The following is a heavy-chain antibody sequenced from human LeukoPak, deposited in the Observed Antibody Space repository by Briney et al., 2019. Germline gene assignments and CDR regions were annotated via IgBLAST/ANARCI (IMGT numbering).Heavy chain of an antibody. J-gene: IGHJ4*02. D-gene: IGHD6-13*01. CDR2: ISSSSSYI. Sequence: GGSLRLSSAASGFTFSSYSMNWVRQAPGKGLEWVSSISSSSSYIYYADSVKGRFTISRDNAKNSLYLQMNSLRAEDTAVYYCARDNRYSSSFDYWGQGTLVTVSS. CDR3: ARDNRYSSSFDY. V-gene: IGHV3-21*01. CDR1: GFTFSSYS.